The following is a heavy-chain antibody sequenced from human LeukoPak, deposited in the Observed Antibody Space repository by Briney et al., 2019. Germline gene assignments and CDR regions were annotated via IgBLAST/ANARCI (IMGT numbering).Heavy chain of an antibody. Sequence: PGGSLRLSCAASGFTFSSYWMSWVRQAPGKGLEWVANIKQDGSEKYYVDSVKGRFTISRDNAKNSLYLQMNSLRAEDTAVYYCARDHYYYGSGSYYMFWGQETLVTVSS. CDR3: ARDHYYYGSGSYYMF. CDR2: IKQDGSEK. CDR1: GFTFSSYW. D-gene: IGHD3-10*01. V-gene: IGHV3-7*03. J-gene: IGHJ4*02.